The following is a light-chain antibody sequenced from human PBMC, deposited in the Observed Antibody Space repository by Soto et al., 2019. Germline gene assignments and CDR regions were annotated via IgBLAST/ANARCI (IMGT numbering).Light chain of an antibody. CDR3: TSYSGSRTYV. CDR2: DVS. CDR1: RSDVGGYNY. Sequence: QSVLTQPASVSGSPGQSITISCTGTRSDVGGYNYVSWYQQHPGKAPKLMIYDVSNRPSGISNRFSGSKSGNTASLTISGLQAEDEADYYCTSYSGSRTYVFGTGTKLTVL. V-gene: IGLV2-14*01. J-gene: IGLJ1*01.